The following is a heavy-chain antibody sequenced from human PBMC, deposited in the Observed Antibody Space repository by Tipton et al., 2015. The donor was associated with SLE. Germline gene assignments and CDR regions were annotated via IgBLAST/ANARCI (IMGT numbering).Heavy chain of an antibody. CDR2: INSDGSST. V-gene: IGHV3-74*03. CDR3: ARGLDWSVAGTVDFHH. CDR1: GFTFSSYW. D-gene: IGHD6-19*01. Sequence: SLRLSCAASGFTFSSYWMHWVRQAPGKGLVWVSRINSDGSSTTYADSVKGRFTISRDNAKNTLYLQMNSLRAEDTAVYYCARGLDWSVAGTVDFHHWGQGTLVTVAS. J-gene: IGHJ1*01.